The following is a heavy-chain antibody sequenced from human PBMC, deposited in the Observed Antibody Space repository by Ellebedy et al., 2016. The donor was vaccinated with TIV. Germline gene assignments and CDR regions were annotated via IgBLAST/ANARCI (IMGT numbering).Heavy chain of an antibody. D-gene: IGHD3-16*01. CDR1: GGSFSGYF. Sequence: MPSETLSLTCAVYGGSFSGYFWTWIRQPPGKGLEWIGEINHGGSTNYNPSLKCRVSISVDTSKNQFSLKLTSVTAADTAVYYCARVSNLKGADYWGQGTLVTVSS. CDR2: INHGGST. V-gene: IGHV4-34*01. CDR3: ARVSNLKGADY. J-gene: IGHJ4*02.